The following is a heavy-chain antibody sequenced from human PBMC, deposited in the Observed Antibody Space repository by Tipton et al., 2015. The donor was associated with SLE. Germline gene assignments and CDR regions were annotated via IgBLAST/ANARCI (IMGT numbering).Heavy chain of an antibody. CDR2: INHSGST. CDR1: GGSFSGYY. Sequence: TLSLTCAVYGGSFSGYYWSWIRQPPGKGLEWIGEINHSGSTNHNPSLKSRVTISVDTSKSQFSLKLSSVTAADTAVYYCARARYSNYVWFDPWGQGTLVTVSS. CDR3: ARARYSNYVWFDP. D-gene: IGHD4-11*01. V-gene: IGHV4-34*01. J-gene: IGHJ5*02.